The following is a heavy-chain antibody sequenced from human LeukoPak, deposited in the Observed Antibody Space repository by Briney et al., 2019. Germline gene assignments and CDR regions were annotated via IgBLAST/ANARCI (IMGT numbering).Heavy chain of an antibody. V-gene: IGHV1-69*13. CDR3: ARAEWFGEFNADFDY. Sequence: GASVKVSCKASGYAFTSYAISWVRQAPGQGLEWMGGIIPIFGTANYAQKFQGRVTITADESTSTAYMELSSLRSEDTAVYYCARAEWFGEFNADFDYWGQGTLVTVSS. CDR1: GYAFTSYA. D-gene: IGHD3-10*01. J-gene: IGHJ4*02. CDR2: IIPIFGTA.